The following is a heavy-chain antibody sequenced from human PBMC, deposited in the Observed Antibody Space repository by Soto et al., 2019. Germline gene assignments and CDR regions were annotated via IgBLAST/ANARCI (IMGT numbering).Heavy chain of an antibody. CDR2: FDPEDGET. D-gene: IGHD3-22*01. CDR3: ATDPSSGYSFDY. V-gene: IGHV1-24*01. J-gene: IGHJ4*02. Sequence: ASVTVSCQVSGYTLTYLSMHWVRQAPGKGLEWMGGFDPEDGETIYAQKFQGRVTMTEDTSTDTAYMELSSLRSEDTAVYYCATDPSSGYSFDYWGQGTLVTVSS. CDR1: GYTLTYLS.